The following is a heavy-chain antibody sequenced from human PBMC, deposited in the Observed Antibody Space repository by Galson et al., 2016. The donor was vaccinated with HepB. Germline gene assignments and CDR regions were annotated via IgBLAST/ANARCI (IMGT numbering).Heavy chain of an antibody. Sequence: SVKVSCKASGYSLTSNGISWVRQAPGQGLEWMGWINAYNGKTNYAQSLLGRVTMTTDTSTNTAFMELRSLRSDDTALYFCARDIGDYILDHWGQGTLVTVSS. J-gene: IGHJ4*02. V-gene: IGHV1-18*04. CDR2: INAYNGKT. CDR3: ARDIGDYILDH. D-gene: IGHD4-17*01. CDR1: GYSLTSNG.